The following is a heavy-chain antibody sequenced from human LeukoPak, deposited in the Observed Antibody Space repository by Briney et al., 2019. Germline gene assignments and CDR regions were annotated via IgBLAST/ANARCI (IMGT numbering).Heavy chain of an antibody. CDR2: IKHDGSEE. CDR1: GFTFSNYW. V-gene: IGHV3-7*01. D-gene: IGHD5-12*01. J-gene: IGHJ4*02. CDR3: AREWDSGSSSIDY. Sequence: GGSLRLSCAASGFTFSNYWMTWVRLAPGKGLEWVANIKHDGSEESYVDSVKGRFTISRDNPKNSLYLQMNSLRAEDTAIYYCAREWDSGSSSIDYWGPGILVTVSS.